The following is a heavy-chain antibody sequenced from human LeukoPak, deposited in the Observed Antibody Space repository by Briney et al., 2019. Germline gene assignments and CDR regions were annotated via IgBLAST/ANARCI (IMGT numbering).Heavy chain of an antibody. V-gene: IGHV3-21*01. CDR2: ISGSSSYK. CDR3: ARGRLDYGDYLNWFDP. D-gene: IGHD4-17*01. CDR1: RFTFSAYA. J-gene: IGHJ5*02. Sequence: GGSLRLSCAASRFTFSAYAINWVRQAPGKGLEWVSAISGSSSYKYYAKSVEGRFTVSRDNAESSLYLQMNSLRADDTAVYYCARGRLDYGDYLNWFDPWGQGTLVTVSS.